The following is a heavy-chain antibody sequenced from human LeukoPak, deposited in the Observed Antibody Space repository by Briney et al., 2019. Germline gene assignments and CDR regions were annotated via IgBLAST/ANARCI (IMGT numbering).Heavy chain of an antibody. CDR2: IYYSGST. V-gene: IGHV4-30-4*08. D-gene: IGHD5-24*01. Sequence: SETLSLTCTVSGGSISSGDYYWSWIRQPPGKGLEWIGYIYYSGSTYYNPSLKSRVTISVDTAKNQFSLKLSSVTAAETAVYYCARGKMATTVDRWGQGTLVTVSS. J-gene: IGHJ5*02. CDR1: GGSISSGDYY. CDR3: ARGKMATTVDR.